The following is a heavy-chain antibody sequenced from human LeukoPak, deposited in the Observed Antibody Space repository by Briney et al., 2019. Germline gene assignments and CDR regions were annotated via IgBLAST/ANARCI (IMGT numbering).Heavy chain of an antibody. V-gene: IGHV3-21*01. Sequence: GSLRLSCAASGFTFRSYSLNWIRQAPGKGLEWVASISGSNGYFYYADSVKSRFTISRDNARNSLFLQMNSLTAEDTAVYYCAREIIAATLDGWGQGTLVIVSS. CDR1: GFTFRSYS. CDR2: ISGSNGYF. D-gene: IGHD1-26*01. J-gene: IGHJ4*02. CDR3: AREIIAATLDG.